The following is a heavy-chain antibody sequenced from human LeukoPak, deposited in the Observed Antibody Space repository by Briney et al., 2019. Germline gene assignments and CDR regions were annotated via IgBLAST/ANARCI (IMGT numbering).Heavy chain of an antibody. CDR2: IYYSGST. D-gene: IGHD3-10*01. J-gene: IGHJ5*02. Sequence: SETLPLTCTVSGGSISNHYWTWIRRPPGKGLEWIGHIYYSGSTTYNPSLRSRVTISVDTSKNQFSLKLSSVTPADTAAYYCARDLGYFGSGSYLGWFDPWGQGTLVTVSS. CDR3: ARDLGYFGSGSYLGWFDP. V-gene: IGHV4-59*11. CDR1: GGSISNHY.